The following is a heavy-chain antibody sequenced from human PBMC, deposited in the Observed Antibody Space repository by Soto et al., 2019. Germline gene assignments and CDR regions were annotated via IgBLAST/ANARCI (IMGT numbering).Heavy chain of an antibody. D-gene: IGHD3-9*01. CDR3: ARVKTYYDILTGMDLFGY. CDR1: GYTFTSYG. J-gene: IGHJ4*02. CDR2: ISAYNGNT. Sequence: AASVKVSCKASGYTFTSYGISWVRQAPGQGLEWMGWISAYNGNTNYAQKLQGRVTMTTDTSTSTAYMELRSLRSDDTAVYYCARVKTYYDILTGMDLFGYWDQGTLVTVSS. V-gene: IGHV1-18*01.